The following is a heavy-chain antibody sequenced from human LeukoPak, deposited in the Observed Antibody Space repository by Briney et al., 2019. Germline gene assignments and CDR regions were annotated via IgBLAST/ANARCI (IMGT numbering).Heavy chain of an antibody. J-gene: IGHJ5*02. CDR2: INSDGRST. V-gene: IGHV3-74*01. Sequence: GGSLRLSCAASGFTFSSYWMHWVRQAPGTGLVWVARINSDGRSTAYAGAVKGRFTISRDNAKNTVYLQMNSLRAEDTAVYYCGRPTHPSKYGSGSSLDLWGQGILITVSS. CDR1: GFTFSSYW. CDR3: GRPTHPSKYGSGSSLDL. D-gene: IGHD3-10*01.